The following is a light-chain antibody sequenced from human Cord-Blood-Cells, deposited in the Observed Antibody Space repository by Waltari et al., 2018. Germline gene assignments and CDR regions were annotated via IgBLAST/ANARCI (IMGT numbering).Light chain of an antibody. CDR3: LQQNSDPLT. V-gene: IGKV1-17*01. J-gene: IGKJ4*02. Sequence: DIPLNQSPSSLSASVGYRVPITCRESQAFRNDLGWYQQKPGKAPKRLIYAASHLQSGVPSRSSGSGSGTEFTLTISRLQPEDFGTYYCLQQNSDPLTFSGGTKVEIK. CDR2: AAS. CDR1: QAFRND.